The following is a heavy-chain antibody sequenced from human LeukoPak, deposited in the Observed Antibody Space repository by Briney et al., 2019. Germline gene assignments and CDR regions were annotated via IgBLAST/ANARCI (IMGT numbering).Heavy chain of an antibody. J-gene: IGHJ4*02. CDR2: ISSSSSTI. CDR3: ATVPGVTYYYGSGSYYD. Sequence: PGGSLRLSCAASGFTFSSYSMNWVRQAPGKGLEWVSYISSSSSTIYYADSVKGRFTISRDNAKNSLYLQMNSLRAEDTAVYYCATVPGVTYYYGSGSYYDWGQGTLVTVSS. D-gene: IGHD3-10*01. V-gene: IGHV3-48*01. CDR1: GFTFSSYS.